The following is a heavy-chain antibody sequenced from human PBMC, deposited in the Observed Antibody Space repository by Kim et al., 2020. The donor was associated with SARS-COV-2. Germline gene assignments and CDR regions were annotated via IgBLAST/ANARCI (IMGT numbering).Heavy chain of an antibody. J-gene: IGHJ4*02. V-gene: IGHV4-39*01. D-gene: IGHD1-26*01. Sequence: YHNPAPKSRITISVDTSKTQFSLKLSSVTAADTAVYYCARWNSADGTADYWGQGTLVTVSS. CDR3: ARWNSADGTADY.